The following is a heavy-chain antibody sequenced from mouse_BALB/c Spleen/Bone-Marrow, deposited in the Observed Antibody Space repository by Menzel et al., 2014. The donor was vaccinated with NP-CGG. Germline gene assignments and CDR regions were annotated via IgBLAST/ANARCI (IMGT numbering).Heavy chain of an antibody. CDR1: GYTFTDYA. D-gene: IGHD2-3*01. J-gene: IGHJ2*01. CDR3: ARSDGFDY. Sequence: QVQLQQSGAEPVRPGVSVKISCKGSGYTFTDYALHWVKQSHAKSLEWIGIISTYYGDASYNQKFKGKATMTVDKSSSTAYMELARLTSEDSAIYYCARSDGFDYWGQGTTLTVSS. CDR2: ISTYYGDA. V-gene: IGHV1S137*01.